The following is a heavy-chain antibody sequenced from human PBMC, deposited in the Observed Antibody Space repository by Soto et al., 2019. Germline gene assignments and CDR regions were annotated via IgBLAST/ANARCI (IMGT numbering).Heavy chain of an antibody. CDR1: GGSISSYY. CDR2: IYYIGST. V-gene: IGHV4-59*01. CDR3: ARHAFSSSPIPVYFDY. J-gene: IGHJ4*02. Sequence: SETLSLTCTVSGGSISSYYWSWIRQPPGKGLEWIGYIYYIGSTNYNPSLKSRVTISVETSKNQFSLKLSSVTAADTAVYYCARHAFSSSPIPVYFDYWGQGPLVTVSS. D-gene: IGHD6-6*01.